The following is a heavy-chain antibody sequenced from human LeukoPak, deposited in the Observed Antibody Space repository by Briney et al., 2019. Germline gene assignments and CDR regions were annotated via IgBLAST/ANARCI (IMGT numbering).Heavy chain of an antibody. CDR1: GGTFSSYV. D-gene: IGHD3-3*01. V-gene: IGHV1-69*04. J-gene: IGHJ4*02. Sequence: SVKVSCKASGGTFSSYVISWVRQAAGQGREWMGRIIPILGIANYAQKFQGRVTITADKSTSTAYMELSSLRSEDTAVYYCARDTLGVVIMPLDYWGQGTLVTVSS. CDR3: ARDTLGVVIMPLDY. CDR2: IIPILGIA.